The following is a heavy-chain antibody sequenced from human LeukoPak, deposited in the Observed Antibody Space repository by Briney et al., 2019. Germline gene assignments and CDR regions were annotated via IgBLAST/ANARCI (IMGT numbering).Heavy chain of an antibody. Sequence: ASVKVSCKASGGTFSSYAISWVRQAPGQGLEWMGGIIPIFGTANYAQKFQGRVTITTDESTSTAYMELSSLRSEDTAVYYCARVVADSSGYYYVGYWGQGTLVTVSS. CDR3: ARVVADSSGYYYVGY. D-gene: IGHD3-22*01. CDR2: IIPIFGTA. V-gene: IGHV1-69*05. CDR1: GGTFSSYA. J-gene: IGHJ4*02.